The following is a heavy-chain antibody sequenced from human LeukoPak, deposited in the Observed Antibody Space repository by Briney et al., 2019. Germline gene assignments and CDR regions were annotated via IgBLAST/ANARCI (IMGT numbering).Heavy chain of an antibody. Sequence: SETLSLTCTLSGGSISSFYWSWIRQSPGKGLEWIGHIYYSGNTKYNPSLGSRVSISAETSKKQFSLKMTSVTVADTAVYYCARGMTMARGNYRGRDDAFDIWGPGTGVTVSS. CDR3: ARGMTMARGNYRGRDDAFDI. CDR2: IYYSGNT. V-gene: IGHV4-59*01. D-gene: IGHD3-10*01. CDR1: GGSISSFY. J-gene: IGHJ3*02.